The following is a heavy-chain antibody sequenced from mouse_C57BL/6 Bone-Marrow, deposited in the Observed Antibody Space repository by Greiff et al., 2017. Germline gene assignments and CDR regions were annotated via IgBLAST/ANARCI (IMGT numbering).Heavy chain of an antibody. CDR2: INPNNGGT. CDR3: ARITTVVDYYAMDY. Sequence: VQLQQSGPELVKPGASVKISCKASGYTFTDYYMNWVKQSHGKSLEWIGDINPNNGGTSYNQKFKGKATLTVDKSSSTAYMELRSLTSEDSAVYYCARITTVVDYYAMDYWGQGTSVTGSS. CDR1: GYTFTDYY. J-gene: IGHJ4*01. D-gene: IGHD1-1*01. V-gene: IGHV1-26*01.